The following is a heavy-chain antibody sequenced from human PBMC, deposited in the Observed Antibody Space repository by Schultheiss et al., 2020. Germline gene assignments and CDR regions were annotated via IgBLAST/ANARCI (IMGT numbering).Heavy chain of an antibody. Sequence: SETLSLTCAVYGGSFSGYYWSWIRQPPGKGLEWIGEINHSGSTNYNPSLKSRVTISVDTSKNQFSLKLSSVTAADTAVYYCARGRHEDIVVVPAAMVDYYYGMDVWGQGTTVTVSS. J-gene: IGHJ6*02. D-gene: IGHD2-2*01. CDR2: INHSGST. CDR3: ARGRHEDIVVVPAAMVDYYYGMDV. CDR1: GGSFSGYY. V-gene: IGHV4-34*01.